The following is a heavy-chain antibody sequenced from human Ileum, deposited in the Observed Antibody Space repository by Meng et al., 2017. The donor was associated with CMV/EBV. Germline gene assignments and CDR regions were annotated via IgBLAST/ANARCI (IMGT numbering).Heavy chain of an antibody. CDR1: GASVSEYY. V-gene: IGHV4-59*02. D-gene: IGHD4-11*01. J-gene: IGHJ4*02. Sequence: SETLSLTCTVTGASVSEYYCTWIRQSPGKGLEWLGYISYGDFTNYNPSLDGRVTISVDRSKNQCSLVLTSLSTADAATYYCARGSGYSIYDDWGQGTLVTVSS. CDR3: ARGSGYSIYDD. CDR2: ISYGDFT.